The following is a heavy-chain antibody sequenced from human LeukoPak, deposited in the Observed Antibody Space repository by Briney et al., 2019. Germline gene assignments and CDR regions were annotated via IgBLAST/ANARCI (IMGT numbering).Heavy chain of an antibody. D-gene: IGHD6-13*01. V-gene: IGHV3-23*01. J-gene: IGHJ4*02. CDR1: GFTFSSYA. CDR3: ARAESSSWHNFDF. Sequence: PGGSLRLSCAASGFTFSSYAMSWVRQAPGKGLEWVSAISGSGGSTDYADSVKGRFTISRDNSKNTLYLQMNSLRPEDTAVYYCARAESSSWHNFDFWGQGTLVTVSS. CDR2: ISGSGGST.